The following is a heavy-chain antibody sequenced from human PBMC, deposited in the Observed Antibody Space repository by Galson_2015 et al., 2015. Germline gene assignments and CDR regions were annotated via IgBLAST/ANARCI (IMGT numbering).Heavy chain of an antibody. CDR1: EFTFSSDD. CDR3: ARASLWFRELLYTDY. J-gene: IGHJ4*02. CDR2: IWYDGSNK. V-gene: IGHV3-33*01. Sequence: SLRLSCAASEFTFSSDDMHWVRQAPGKGLEWVAVIWYDGSNKYYADSVKGRFTISRDNSKNTLYLQMNSLRAEDTAVYYCARASLWFRELLYTDYWGQGTLVTVSS. D-gene: IGHD3-10*01.